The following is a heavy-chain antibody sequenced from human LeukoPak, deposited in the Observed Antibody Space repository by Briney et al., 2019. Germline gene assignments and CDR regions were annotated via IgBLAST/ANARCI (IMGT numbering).Heavy chain of an antibody. Sequence: GGSLRLSCAASGFTFSSYSMNWVRQAPGKGLEWVSSISSSSSYIYYADSVKGRFTISRDNAKNSLYLQMNSLRAEDTAVYYCARGGGLLWWPFDGWGQGTLVTVSS. CDR3: ARGGGLLWWPFDG. D-gene: IGHD3-10*01. CDR2: ISSSSSYI. CDR1: GFTFSSYS. V-gene: IGHV3-21*01. J-gene: IGHJ4*02.